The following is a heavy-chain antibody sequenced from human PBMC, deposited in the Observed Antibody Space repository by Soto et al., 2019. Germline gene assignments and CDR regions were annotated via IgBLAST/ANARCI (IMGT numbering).Heavy chain of an antibody. Sequence: QVQLVQSGAEVRKPGASVKISCKASGYTFTDYYLHWVRQSPGQGLEWMGIINPSGGNASYPQNFHGRATMTRDSSTSPVFMDLSSLRSEDTALYYCATSRYSNGWFVHWGQGTLVTVSS. D-gene: IGHD6-19*01. CDR2: INPSGGNA. V-gene: IGHV1-46*01. CDR1: GYTFTDYY. J-gene: IGHJ5*02. CDR3: ATSRYSNGWFVH.